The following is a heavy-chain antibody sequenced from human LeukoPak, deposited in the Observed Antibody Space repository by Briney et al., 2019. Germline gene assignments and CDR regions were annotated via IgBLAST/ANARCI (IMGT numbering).Heavy chain of an antibody. J-gene: IGHJ6*02. CDR3: AKVAWDYYYGMDV. V-gene: IGHV3-30*18. CDR2: ISYDGSNK. Sequence: GGSLRLSCAASGFTFSSYGMHWVRQAPGKGLEWVAVISYDGSNKYYADSVKGRFTISRDNSKNTLYLQMNSLRAEDTAVYYCAKVAWDYYYGMDVWGQGTTVTVSS. D-gene: IGHD7-27*01. CDR1: GFTFSSYG.